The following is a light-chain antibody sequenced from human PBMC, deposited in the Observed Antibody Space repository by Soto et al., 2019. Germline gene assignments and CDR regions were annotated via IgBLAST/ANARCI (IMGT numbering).Light chain of an antibody. J-gene: IGKJ2*01. Sequence: DLQMTQSPSTLSASVGGRVTISCRASQSINNLLAWYQQKPGKTPKLLIYKASSLESGVPSRFSGSGSGTDFTLTISSLQPDDFATYYCQHYYTYPYTFGQGTKLEIK. CDR2: KAS. CDR3: QHYYTYPYT. CDR1: QSINNL. V-gene: IGKV1-5*03.